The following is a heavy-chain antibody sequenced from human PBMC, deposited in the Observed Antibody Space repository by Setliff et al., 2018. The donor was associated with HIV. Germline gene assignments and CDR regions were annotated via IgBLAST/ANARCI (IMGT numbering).Heavy chain of an antibody. D-gene: IGHD3-10*01. J-gene: IGHJ4*02. CDR3: SRLYGSGHYFAFDF. CDR1: GDSIGTGTHY. Sequence: SETLSLTCSVSGDSIGTGTHYWAWIRQPPGKGLEWIGSLYGHSSTYYTKSLRGRVTISADTSKNQFSLRLSSVTALDTAVYYCSRLYGSGHYFAFDFWGQGALVTVSS. CDR2: LYGHSST. V-gene: IGHV4-39*01.